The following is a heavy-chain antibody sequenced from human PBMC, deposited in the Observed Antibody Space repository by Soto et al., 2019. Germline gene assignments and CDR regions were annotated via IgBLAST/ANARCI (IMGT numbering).Heavy chain of an antibody. CDR2: INPNSGGT. Sequence: ASVKVSCKASGYTFTGYYMHWVRQAPGQGLEWMGWINPNSGGTNYAQKFQGRVTMTRDTSISTAYMELSRLRSDDTAVYYCAAQNVVVVAGGNYWGQGTLVTVSS. V-gene: IGHV1-2*02. CDR3: AAQNVVVVAGGNY. J-gene: IGHJ4*02. CDR1: GYTFTGYY. D-gene: IGHD2-15*01.